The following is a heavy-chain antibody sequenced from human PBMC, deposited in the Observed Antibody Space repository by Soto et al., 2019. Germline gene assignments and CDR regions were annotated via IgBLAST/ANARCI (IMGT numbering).Heavy chain of an antibody. V-gene: IGHV1-69*04. CDR1: GGTFSSYT. CDR3: ARDASYGDYATLVSDY. J-gene: IGHJ4*02. D-gene: IGHD4-17*01. CDR2: IIPILGIA. Sequence: SVKVSCKASGGTFSSYTISWVRQAPGQGLEWMGRIIPILGIANYAQKFQGRVTITADKSTSTAYMELSSLRSEDTAVYYCARDASYGDYATLVSDYWGQGTLVTVSS.